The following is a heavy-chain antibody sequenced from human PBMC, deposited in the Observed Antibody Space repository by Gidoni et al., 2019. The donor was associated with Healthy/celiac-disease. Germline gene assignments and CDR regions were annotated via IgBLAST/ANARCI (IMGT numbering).Heavy chain of an antibody. CDR2: INPNSGGT. Sequence: QVQLVQSGAEVKKPGASVKVSCTASGYTFTGYYMHWVRQAPGQGLEWMGWINPNSGGTNYAQKFQGWVTMTRDTSISTAYMELSRLRSDDTAVYYCARDTGQQLASGLMDVWGQGTTVTVSS. D-gene: IGHD6-13*01. V-gene: IGHV1-2*04. J-gene: IGHJ6*02. CDR1: GYTFTGYY. CDR3: ARDTGQQLASGLMDV.